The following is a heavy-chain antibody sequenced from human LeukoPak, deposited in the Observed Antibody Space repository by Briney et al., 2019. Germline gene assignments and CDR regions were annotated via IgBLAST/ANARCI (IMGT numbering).Heavy chain of an antibody. J-gene: IGHJ4*02. CDR1: GYTFTSYG. D-gene: IGHD2-8*01. CDR2: ISAYNGNT. V-gene: IGHV1-18*01. Sequence: GASVKVSCKASGYTFTSYGIRWVRQAPGQGLEWMGWISAYNGNTKYAQKLQGRVTMTTDTSTSTAYMELRSLRSDDTAVYYCARDHCTNGVCYMNYWGQGTLVTVSS. CDR3: ARDHCTNGVCYMNY.